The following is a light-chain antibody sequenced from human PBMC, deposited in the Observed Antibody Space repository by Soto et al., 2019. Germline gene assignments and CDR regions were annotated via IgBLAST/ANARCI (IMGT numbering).Light chain of an antibody. CDR2: GAS. CDR1: QSVSSY. Sequence: EIVLTQSPATLSLSPGERATLSCRASQSVSSYLAWYQQKPGQAPRLLIYGASSRATGIPDRFSGSGSGTDFTLTISRLEPEDFAVYYCQQYGNSRTFGQGTKV. V-gene: IGKV3-20*01. J-gene: IGKJ1*01. CDR3: QQYGNSRT.